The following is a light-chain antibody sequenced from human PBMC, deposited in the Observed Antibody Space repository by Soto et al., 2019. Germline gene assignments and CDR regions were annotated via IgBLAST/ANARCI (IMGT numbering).Light chain of an antibody. CDR1: SSNIGAGHD. CDR3: QSYDSSLSGSEV. Sequence: QPVLTQPPSVSGAPGQRVTISCTGSSSNIGAGHDVHWYQQLPGTAPKLLIYGNTNRPSGVPDRFSGSKSGTSASLAITGLQAEDEADYYCQSYDSSLSGSEVFGTGTKVTVL. J-gene: IGLJ1*01. CDR2: GNT. V-gene: IGLV1-40*01.